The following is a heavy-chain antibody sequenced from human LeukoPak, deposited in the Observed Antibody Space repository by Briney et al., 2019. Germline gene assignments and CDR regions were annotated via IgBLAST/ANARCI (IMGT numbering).Heavy chain of an antibody. CDR3: AKDPSVDWSLGGFDY. CDR1: GFTFDDYA. D-gene: IGHD3-9*01. CDR2: ISWNSGSI. V-gene: IGHV3-9*01. Sequence: GRSLRLSCAASGFTFDDYAMHWVRQAPGKGLEWVSGISWNSGSIGYADSVKGRFTISRDNSKNTLYLQMNSLRAEDTAVYYCAKDPSVDWSLGGFDYWGQGTLVTVSS. J-gene: IGHJ4*02.